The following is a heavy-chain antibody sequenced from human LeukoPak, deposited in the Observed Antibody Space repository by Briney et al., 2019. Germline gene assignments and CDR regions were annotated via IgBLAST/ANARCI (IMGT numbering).Heavy chain of an antibody. J-gene: IGHJ1*01. CDR2: IYHSGST. V-gene: IGHV4-38-2*02. Sequence: SETLSLTCTVSGYSISSGYHWGWLRQPPGKRLEWIGSIYHSGSTYYNPSLKSRVTISVDTSKNQFSLKLRSVTAADTAVYYCARVVQSTDSSGFYLPEYSQHWGQGTLVTVSS. CDR3: ARVVQSTDSSGFYLPEYSQH. CDR1: GYSISSGYH. D-gene: IGHD3-22*01.